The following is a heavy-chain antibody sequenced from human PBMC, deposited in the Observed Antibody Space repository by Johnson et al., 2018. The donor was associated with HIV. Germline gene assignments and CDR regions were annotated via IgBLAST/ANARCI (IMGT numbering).Heavy chain of an antibody. J-gene: IGHJ3*02. V-gene: IGHV3-30*04. CDR1: GFTFSSYA. Sequence: QVQLVESGGGVVQPGRSLRLSCAASGFTFSSYAMHWVRQAPGKGLEWVAVISYDGSEKYFADSVKGRFTISRDSSKNTLYLQMNSLRAEDTAVYYCAREVDGFDIWGQGTMVTVSS. CDR2: ISYDGSEK. CDR3: AREVDGFDI.